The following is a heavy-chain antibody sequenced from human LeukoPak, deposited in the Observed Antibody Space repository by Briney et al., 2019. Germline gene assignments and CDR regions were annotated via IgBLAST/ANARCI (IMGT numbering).Heavy chain of an antibody. Sequence: GASVKVSCKASGYTFTGYYMHWVRQAPGQALEWMGWINPNSGGTNYAQKFQGRVTMTRDTSISTAYMELSRLRSDDTAVYYCARDRIQLWLGGSYFDYWGQGTLVTVSS. CDR2: INPNSGGT. CDR1: GYTFTGYY. D-gene: IGHD5-18*01. V-gene: IGHV1-2*02. J-gene: IGHJ4*02. CDR3: ARDRIQLWLGGSYFDY.